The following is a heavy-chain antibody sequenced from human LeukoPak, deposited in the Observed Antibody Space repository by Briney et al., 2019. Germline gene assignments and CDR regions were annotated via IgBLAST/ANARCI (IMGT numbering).Heavy chain of an antibody. CDR3: ARGGSSSGIDY. J-gene: IGHJ4*02. Sequence: GASVKVSCKASGGTFSSYAISWVRQAPGQGLEWMGWMNPNSGNTGYAQKFQGRVTMTRNTSISTAYMELSSLRSEDTAVYYCARGGSSSGIDYWGQGTLVTVSS. V-gene: IGHV1-8*02. CDR2: MNPNSGNT. D-gene: IGHD6-6*01. CDR1: GGTFSSYA.